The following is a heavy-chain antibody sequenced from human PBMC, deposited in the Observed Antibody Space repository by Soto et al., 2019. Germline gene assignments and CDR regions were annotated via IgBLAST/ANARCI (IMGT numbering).Heavy chain of an antibody. CDR2: IYYSGST. V-gene: IGHV4-31*03. CDR3: ARDLLEGRVVS. J-gene: IGHJ4*02. CDR1: GGSVSSSSYY. D-gene: IGHD2-2*01. Sequence: PSETLSLTCTVSGGSVSSSSYYWGWVRQPPGKGLEWIGYIYYSGSTYYNPSLKSRVTISVDTSKNQFSLKLSSVTAADTAVYYCARDLLEGRVVSWGQGTLVTVSS.